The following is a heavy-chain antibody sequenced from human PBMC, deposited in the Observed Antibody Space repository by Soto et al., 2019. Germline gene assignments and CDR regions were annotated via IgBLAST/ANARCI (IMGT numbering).Heavy chain of an antibody. Sequence: PSETLSLTCTVSGGSISSGDYYWSWIRQPPGKGLEWIGYIYYSGSTYYNPSLKSRVTISVDTSKNQFSLKLSSVTAADTAAYYCARDLDSSGFYYYYGMDVWGQGTTVTVSS. CDR2: IYYSGST. CDR1: GGSISSGDYY. D-gene: IGHD3-22*01. J-gene: IGHJ6*02. CDR3: ARDLDSSGFYYYYGMDV. V-gene: IGHV4-30-4*01.